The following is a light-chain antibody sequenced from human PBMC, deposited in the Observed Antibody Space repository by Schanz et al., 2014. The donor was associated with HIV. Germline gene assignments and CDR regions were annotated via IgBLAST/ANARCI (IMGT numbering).Light chain of an antibody. V-gene: IGKV1-5*03. Sequence: DIQMTQSPSTLSAFVGDRVTITCRASESIYKWLAWYQQKPGKAPKLLMYNASSLESGVPSRFSGGGSGTEFMLFISSLQPDDFATYYCHQYADSSWSFGLGTKVETK. J-gene: IGKJ1*01. CDR3: HQYADSSWS. CDR1: ESIYKW. CDR2: NAS.